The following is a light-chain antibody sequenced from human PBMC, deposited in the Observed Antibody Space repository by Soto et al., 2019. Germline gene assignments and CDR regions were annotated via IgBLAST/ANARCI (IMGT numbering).Light chain of an antibody. Sequence: QSAMAQPASVSGSPGQSITISCTGTSSDVGGYNYVSWYQQHPGNAPRLMIYEVNNRPSGVPNRFSGSKSGNTASLTISGLQAEEEADYYCSSKTSSRTPFVFGTGTKVTVL. J-gene: IGLJ1*01. CDR2: EVN. V-gene: IGLV2-14*01. CDR3: SSKTSSRTPFV. CDR1: SSDVGGYNY.